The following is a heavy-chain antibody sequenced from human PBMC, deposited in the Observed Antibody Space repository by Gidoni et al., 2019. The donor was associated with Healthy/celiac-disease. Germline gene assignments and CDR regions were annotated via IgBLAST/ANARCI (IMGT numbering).Heavy chain of an antibody. V-gene: IGHV3-30-3*01. CDR1: GFTFSSYA. Sequence: QVQLVESGGGVVQPGRSLRLSCAASGFTFSSYAMHWVRQAPGKGLEWVAVISYDGSNKYYADSVKGRFTISRDNSKNTLYLQMNSLRAEDTAVYYCARDRRQQTIYYYYGMDVWGQGTTVTVSS. D-gene: IGHD1-1*01. J-gene: IGHJ6*02. CDR3: ARDRRQQTIYYYYGMDV. CDR2: ISYDGSNK.